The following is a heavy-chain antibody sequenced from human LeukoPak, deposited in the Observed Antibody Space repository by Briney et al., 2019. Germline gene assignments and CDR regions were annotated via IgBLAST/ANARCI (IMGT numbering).Heavy chain of an antibody. Sequence: GGSLRLSCAASGFTFSSYGMHWVRQAPGKRLEWVAVISYDGSNKYYADSVKGRFTISRDNSKNTLYLQMNSLRAEDTAVYYCAKDEVGTFDPWGQGTLVTVSS. J-gene: IGHJ5*02. V-gene: IGHV3-30*18. D-gene: IGHD1-26*01. CDR1: GFTFSSYG. CDR3: AKDEVGTFDP. CDR2: ISYDGSNK.